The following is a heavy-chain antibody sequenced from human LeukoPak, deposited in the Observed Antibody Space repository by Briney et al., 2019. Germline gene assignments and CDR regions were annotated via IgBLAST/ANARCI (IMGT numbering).Heavy chain of an antibody. CDR1: GGSISSYY. V-gene: IGHV4-59*01. D-gene: IGHD6-13*01. J-gene: IGHJ5*02. CDR2: IYYSGST. CDR3: ARDFLISSYNWFDP. Sequence: PSETLSLTCTVSGGSISSYYWSWIRQPPGKGLEWIGYIYYSGSTNYNPSLKSRVTISVDTSKNQFSLKLSSVTAADTAVYYCARDFLISSYNWFDPWGQGTLVTVSS.